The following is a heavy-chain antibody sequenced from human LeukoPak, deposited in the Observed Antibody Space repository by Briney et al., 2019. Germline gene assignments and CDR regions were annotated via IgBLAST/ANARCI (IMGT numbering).Heavy chain of an antibody. D-gene: IGHD3-10*01. Sequence: GGSLRLSWPASGFYVISNYMNWVRQAPGKGLDWVCVIYGLNTKIYAECGKGGFTIYRVNTKNDLLFQMDNLRAEDTAVYSCARVLGSGIYSNYYYMDVWGKETTVTVPS. CDR2: IYGLNTK. V-gene: IGHV3-53*01. CDR3: ARVLGSGIYSNYYYMDV. J-gene: IGHJ6*03. CDR1: GFYVISNY.